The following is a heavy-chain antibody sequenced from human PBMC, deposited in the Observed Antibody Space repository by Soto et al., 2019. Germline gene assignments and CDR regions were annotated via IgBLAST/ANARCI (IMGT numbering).Heavy chain of an antibody. Sequence: QVQLQESGPGLVKPSQTLSLTCTVSGGSISSGGYYWSWIRQHPGKGLEWVGYIYYSGSTYYNPHLKLRVTVSVDTFKNQFSLKLSSVTAADTAVYYCARGGSEYSSSWYDWGQGTLVTVSS. CDR1: GGSISSGGYY. J-gene: IGHJ4*02. D-gene: IGHD6-13*01. CDR3: ARGGSEYSSSWYD. CDR2: IYYSGST. V-gene: IGHV4-31*03.